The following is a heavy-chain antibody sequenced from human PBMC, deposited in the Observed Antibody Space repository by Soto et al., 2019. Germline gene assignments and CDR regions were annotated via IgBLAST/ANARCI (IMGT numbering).Heavy chain of an antibody. CDR1: GGTFSSYA. J-gene: IGHJ3*02. CDR3: ARLRDIVVVPPRGAFAI. Sequence: GASVKVSCKASGGTFSSYAISWVRQAPGQGLEWMGGIIPIFGTANYAQKFQGRVTITADESTSTAYMELSSLRSEDTAVYYCARLRDIVVVPPRGAFAIWGQGTMVTVSS. V-gene: IGHV1-69*13. CDR2: IIPIFGTA. D-gene: IGHD2-2*01.